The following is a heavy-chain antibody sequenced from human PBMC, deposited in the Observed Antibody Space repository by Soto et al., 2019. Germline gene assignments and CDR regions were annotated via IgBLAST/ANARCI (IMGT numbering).Heavy chain of an antibody. J-gene: IGHJ6*02. CDR1: GYIFVNYG. D-gene: IGHD3-16*01. V-gene: IGHV1-18*01. CDR2: ISPYTGNT. CDR3: VMVDNYVTPTPQDV. Sequence: QVQLVQSGDEVKKPGASVKVSCKASGYIFVNYGIAWVRQAPGQGLEWMGWISPYTGNTHSATKVQGRLTMTTDTPPSTTYMELGSLTSDDTAVYYCVMVDNYVTPTPQDVWGQGTTVTVSS.